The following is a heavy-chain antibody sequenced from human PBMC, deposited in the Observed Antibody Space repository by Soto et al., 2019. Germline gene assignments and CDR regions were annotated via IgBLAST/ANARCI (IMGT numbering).Heavy chain of an antibody. CDR2: IYWHDDK. D-gene: IGHD2-21*02. CDR1: GFSLSCTEEG. V-gene: IGHV2-5*01. J-gene: IGHJ4*02. CDR3: PSVSFSGADCYPNPSLDY. Sequence: QITLKESGPTLVKPTQTLTLTCTFSGFSLSCTEEGVGWFRQPPGKAPEWLARIYWHDDKRYSPSLNTRLTISKDASKTQVVLTMPTVDPVDTAAYSCPSVSFSGADCYPNPSLDYWGQGILLTVSS.